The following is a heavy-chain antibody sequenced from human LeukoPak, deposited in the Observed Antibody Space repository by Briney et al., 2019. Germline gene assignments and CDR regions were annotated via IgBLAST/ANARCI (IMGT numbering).Heavy chain of an antibody. D-gene: IGHD1-26*01. V-gene: IGHV5-51*01. J-gene: IGHJ4*02. CDR2: IYPGDSDA. CDR3: ARRRDLYSGSYYPFDY. Sequence: GESLKISCKGSGYSFNSYWIGWVRQMPGKGLKWMGIIYPGDSDARYSPSFQGQVTISADKSISTAYLQWSSLKSSDTAMYYCARRRDLYSGSYYPFDYWGQGTLVTVSS. CDR1: GYSFNSYW.